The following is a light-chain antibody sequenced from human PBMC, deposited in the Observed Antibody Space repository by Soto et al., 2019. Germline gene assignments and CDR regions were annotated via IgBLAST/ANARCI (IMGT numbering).Light chain of an antibody. CDR2: GNS. V-gene: IGLV1-40*01. CDR3: RSYDRSLSGVV. CDR1: SSNIGAGYD. Sequence: QSVLTQPPSVSGAPGQRVTISCTGSSSNIGAGYDVHWYQQLPGTAPKLLIYGNSNRPSGVPDRFSGSKSGTSASLAITGLQVEDEAGYSCRSYDRSLSGVVFGGGTKLTV. J-gene: IGLJ2*01.